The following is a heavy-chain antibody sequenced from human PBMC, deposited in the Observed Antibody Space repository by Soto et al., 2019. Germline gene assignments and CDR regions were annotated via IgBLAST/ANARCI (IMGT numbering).Heavy chain of an antibody. V-gene: IGHV3-11*01. CDR1: GFNFNDYY. CDR3: SRDAWGGP. Sequence: QVQLVQSGGGLVKPGGSLRLSCEASGFNFNDYYMSWIRQAPGKGLEWVSDINSDGTTTHYADSVKGRFTISRDNAKNSLYLQMVSRRVDDTAVYYCSRDAWGGPSSQGTLVTVSS. J-gene: IGHJ5*02. CDR2: INSDGTTT. D-gene: IGHD3-10*01.